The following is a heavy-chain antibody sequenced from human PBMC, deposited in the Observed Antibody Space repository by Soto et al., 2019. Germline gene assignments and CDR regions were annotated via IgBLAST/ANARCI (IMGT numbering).Heavy chain of an antibody. CDR2: IYYSGST. D-gene: IGHD3-10*01. CDR1: GGSFSGYY. Sequence: SETLSLTCAVYGGSFSGYYWSWIRQPTGKGLEWIGYIYYSGSTNYNPSLKSRVTISVDTSKNQFSLKLSSVTAADTAVYYCARLWFGELLGYTYYYYGMDVWGQGTTVTVSS. CDR3: ARLWFGELLGYTYYYYGMDV. J-gene: IGHJ6*02. V-gene: IGHV4-59*01.